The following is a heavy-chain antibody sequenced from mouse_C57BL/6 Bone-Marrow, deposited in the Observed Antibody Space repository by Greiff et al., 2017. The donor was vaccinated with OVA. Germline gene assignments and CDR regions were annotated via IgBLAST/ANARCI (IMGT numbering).Heavy chain of an antibody. CDR3: ARDRYYYGSSIAY. CDR2: IRNKANGYTT. V-gene: IGHV7-3*01. CDR1: GFTFTDYY. J-gene: IGHJ3*01. D-gene: IGHD1-1*01. Sequence: EVQLVESGGGLVQPGGSLSLSCAASGFTFTDYYMSWVRQPPGKALEWLGFIRNKANGYTTEYSASVKGRFTISRDNSQSILYLQMNALRAEDSATYYCARDRYYYGSSIAYWGQGTLVTVSA.